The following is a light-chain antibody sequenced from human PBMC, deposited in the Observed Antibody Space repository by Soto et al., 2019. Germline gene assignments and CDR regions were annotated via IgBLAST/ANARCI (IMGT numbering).Light chain of an antibody. V-gene: IGKV1-9*01. CDR1: QGISSY. Sequence: IQLTQSPSSLSASVGDRVTITCRASQGISSYLTWYQQKPGKAPKLLIYAASTLQSGVPSRFSGSGSGTDFTLTISSLQHEDFATYYCQQHNSYPLTLGGGTKVHIK. J-gene: IGKJ4*01. CDR2: AAS. CDR3: QQHNSYPLT.